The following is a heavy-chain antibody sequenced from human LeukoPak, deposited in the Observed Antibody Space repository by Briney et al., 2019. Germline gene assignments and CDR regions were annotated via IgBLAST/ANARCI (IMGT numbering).Heavy chain of an antibody. CDR2: IYYSGST. CDR3: ARELWRYAFDI. J-gene: IGHJ3*02. D-gene: IGHD2-21*01. Sequence: SETLSLTCTVSGGSISSGGYYWSWIRQHPGKGLEWIGYIYYSGSTYYNPSLKSRVTVSVDTSKNQFSLKLSSVTAADTAVYYCARELWRYAFDIWGQGTMVTVSS. CDR1: GGSISSGGYY. V-gene: IGHV4-31*03.